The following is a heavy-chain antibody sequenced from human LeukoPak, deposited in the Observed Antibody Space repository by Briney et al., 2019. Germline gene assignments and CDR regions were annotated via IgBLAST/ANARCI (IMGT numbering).Heavy chain of an antibody. CDR2: INPNSGGT. J-gene: IGHJ4*02. V-gene: IGHV1-2*06. CDR1: GYTFTGYY. D-gene: IGHD3-22*01. Sequence: ASVKVSCKASGYTFTGYYMHWVRQAPGQGLEWMGRINPNSGGTNYAQKFQGRVTMTRDTSISTAYMELSRLRSDDTAVYYCASKYYYDSSGYYLDYYWGQGTLVTVSS. CDR3: ASKYYYDSSGYYLDYY.